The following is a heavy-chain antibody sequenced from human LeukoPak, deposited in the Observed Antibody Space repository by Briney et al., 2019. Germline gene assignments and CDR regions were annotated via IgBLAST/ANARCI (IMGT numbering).Heavy chain of an antibody. J-gene: IGHJ4*02. CDR1: GFTFSSYA. Sequence: QSGGSLRLSCAASGFTFSSYAMSWVRQAPGKGLEWVSTISGSSGSTYYADSVKGRFTISRDNSKNTLYLQMNSLRAEDTAVYYCAKDAGIRIAAAGTDWGQGTLVTVSS. V-gene: IGHV3-23*01. CDR2: ISGSSGST. D-gene: IGHD6-13*01. CDR3: AKDAGIRIAAAGTD.